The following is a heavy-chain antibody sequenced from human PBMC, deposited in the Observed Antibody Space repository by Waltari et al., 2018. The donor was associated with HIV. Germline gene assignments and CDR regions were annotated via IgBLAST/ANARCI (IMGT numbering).Heavy chain of an antibody. CDR3: TRDGGGHPFVGYGMDV. CDR1: GFTFRTYW. J-gene: IGHJ6*02. Sequence: EVQLVESGGVLVQPGGSLRLSCAASGFTFRTYWMHWVRQGPGKGLVWVSGSHNEGSSTSYADSVKGRFTISRDNAKNTLFLQMNSLRVEDTAVYYCTRDGGGHPFVGYGMDVWGQGTTVTVSS. CDR2: SHNEGSST. V-gene: IGHV3-74*01. D-gene: IGHD3-16*01.